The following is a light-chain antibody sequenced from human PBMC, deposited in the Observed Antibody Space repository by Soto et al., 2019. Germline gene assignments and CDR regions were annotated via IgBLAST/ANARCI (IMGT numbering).Light chain of an antibody. CDR2: GNI. Sequence: QAVVTQPPSASGTPGQTVTSSCSGSSANIGDNPVNWYQQLPGAAPKLLIYGNINRPSGVPDRFSGSKSGTSASLAITGLQADDEADYYCQSYDRSLSSPIFGGGTKLTVL. J-gene: IGLJ2*01. CDR1: SANIGDNP. CDR3: QSYDRSLSSPI. V-gene: IGLV1-40*01.